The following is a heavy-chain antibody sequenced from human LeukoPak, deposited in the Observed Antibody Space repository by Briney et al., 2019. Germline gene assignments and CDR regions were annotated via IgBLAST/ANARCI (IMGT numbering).Heavy chain of an antibody. V-gene: IGHV1-69*13. J-gene: IGHJ4*02. Sequence: SVKVSRKASGGTFSSYAISWVRQAPAQGLEWMGGIITIFGTANYAHKFQGRVTITADESTSTAYMELSSLRSEDTGVYYCARGFRSYDSSGYPRVDLDYWGEGTLVTVSS. CDR2: IITIFGTA. CDR1: GGTFSSYA. D-gene: IGHD3-22*01. CDR3: ARGFRSYDSSGYPRVDLDY.